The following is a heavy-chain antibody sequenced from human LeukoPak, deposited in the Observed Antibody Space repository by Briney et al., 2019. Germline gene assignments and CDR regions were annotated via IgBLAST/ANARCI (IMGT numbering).Heavy chain of an antibody. D-gene: IGHD1-26*01. CDR1: GYTFTGYY. CDR2: IIPIFGTA. Sequence: SVKVSCKASGYTFTGYYIHWVRQAPGQGLEWMGGIIPIFGTANYAQKFQGRVTITADESTSTAYMELSSLRSEDTAVYYCARDGGGSYHYFDYWGQGTLVTVSS. V-gene: IGHV1-69*13. J-gene: IGHJ4*02. CDR3: ARDGGGSYHYFDY.